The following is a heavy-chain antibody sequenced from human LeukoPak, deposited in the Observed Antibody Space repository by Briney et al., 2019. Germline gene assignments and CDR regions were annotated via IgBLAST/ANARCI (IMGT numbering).Heavy chain of an antibody. CDR2: IYTSGST. CDR1: GGSFSGYY. V-gene: IGHV4-4*07. Sequence: SETLSLTCAVYGGSFSGYYWSWIRQPAGKGLEWIGRIYTSGSTNYNPSLKSRVTMSVDTSKNQFSLKLSSVTAADTAVYYCARDRVVPAARAYYFDYWGQGTLVTVSS. D-gene: IGHD2-2*01. CDR3: ARDRVVPAARAYYFDY. J-gene: IGHJ4*02.